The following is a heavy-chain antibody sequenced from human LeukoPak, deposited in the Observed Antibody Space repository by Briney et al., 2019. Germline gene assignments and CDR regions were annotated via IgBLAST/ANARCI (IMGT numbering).Heavy chain of an antibody. Sequence: ASVTVSCTASGYAFTSYDINWVRQAPGQGLEWMGWMNPNSGNTGYAQKFQGRVTMTRNTSISTAYMELSSLRSEDTAVYYCARDSYYDYVWGSYNWFDPWGQGTLVTVSS. CDR1: GYAFTSYD. CDR2: MNPNSGNT. CDR3: ARDSYYDYVWGSYNWFDP. V-gene: IGHV1-8*01. D-gene: IGHD3-16*01. J-gene: IGHJ5*02.